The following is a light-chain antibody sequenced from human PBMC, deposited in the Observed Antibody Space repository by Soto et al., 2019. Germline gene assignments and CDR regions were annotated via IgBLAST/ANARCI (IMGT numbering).Light chain of an antibody. CDR2: AAS. J-gene: IGKJ1*01. V-gene: IGKV1-9*01. Sequence: DIPLTQSPSFRSASVGDRVTITCRASQGISSYLAWYQQKPGKAPKLLIYAASTLQSGVPSRFSGSGSGTEFTITISSLQPEDFATYYCQQLNSYPWTFGQGTKVEIK. CDR1: QGISSY. CDR3: QQLNSYPWT.